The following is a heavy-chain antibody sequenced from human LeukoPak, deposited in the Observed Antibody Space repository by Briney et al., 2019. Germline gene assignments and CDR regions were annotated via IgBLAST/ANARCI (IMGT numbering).Heavy chain of an antibody. J-gene: IGHJ5*02. Sequence: SETLSLTCTVSGGSISNYYWSWIRQPPGKGLEWIGSIYYSGSTYYNPSLKSRVTISVDTSKNQFSLKLSSVTAADTAVYYCARARGSNWFDPWGQGTLVTVSS. CDR1: GGSISNYY. D-gene: IGHD1-26*01. CDR2: IYYSGST. CDR3: ARARGSNWFDP. V-gene: IGHV4-59*12.